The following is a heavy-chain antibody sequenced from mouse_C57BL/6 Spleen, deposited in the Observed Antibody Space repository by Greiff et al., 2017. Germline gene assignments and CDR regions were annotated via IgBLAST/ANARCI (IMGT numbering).Heavy chain of an antibody. V-gene: IGHV1-80*01. CDR2: IYPGDGDT. D-gene: IGHD2-5*01. J-gene: IGHJ4*01. Sequence: VQLQQSGAELVKPGASVKISCKASGYAFSSYWMNWVKQRPGKGLEWIGQIYPGDGDTNYNGKFKGKATLTADKSSSTAYMQLSSLTSEDSAVYVGARWGDSNGAYYAMDYWGQGTSVTVSS. CDR3: ARWGDSNGAYYAMDY. CDR1: GYAFSSYW.